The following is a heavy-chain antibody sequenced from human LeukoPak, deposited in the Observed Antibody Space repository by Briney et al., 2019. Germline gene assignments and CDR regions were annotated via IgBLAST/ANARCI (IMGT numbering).Heavy chain of an antibody. V-gene: IGHV3-21*01. CDR2: TSTSGGYK. Sequence: PGGSLKLSCAASGFPFSSYSMSWVRQAPGRGLEWVSSTSTSGGYKIYAEYVEGRFTISGDKANNPLFQQQNSLRAEDTSVYYCARETASIFVVFPYYFDCRVQGT. CDR3: ARETASIFVVFPYYFDC. J-gene: IGHJ4*02. D-gene: IGHD3-3*01. CDR1: GFPFSSYS.